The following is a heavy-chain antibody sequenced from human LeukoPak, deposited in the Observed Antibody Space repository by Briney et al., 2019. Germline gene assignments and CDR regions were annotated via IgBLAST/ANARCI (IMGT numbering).Heavy chain of an antibody. Sequence: ASVKVSCKVSGYTLTELSMHWVRQAPGKGLEWMGGFDPEDGETIYAQKFQGRVTMTEDTSTDTAYMELSSLRSEDTAVYYCATDYYGSGSYYSGIDYWGQGTLVTVSS. CDR2: FDPEDGET. D-gene: IGHD3-10*01. CDR3: ATDYYGSGSYYSGIDY. V-gene: IGHV1-24*01. J-gene: IGHJ4*02. CDR1: GYTLTELS.